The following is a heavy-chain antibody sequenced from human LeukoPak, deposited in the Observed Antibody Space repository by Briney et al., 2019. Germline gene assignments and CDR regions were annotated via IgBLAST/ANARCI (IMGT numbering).Heavy chain of an antibody. D-gene: IGHD6-19*01. Sequence: GASVKVSCKASGYTFTGYYMHWVRQAPGQGLEWMGWINPNSGGTNYAQKFQGRLTMTRDTSISTAYMELSRLRSDDTAVYYCASIAVAGTTSPNWFDPWGQGTLVTVSS. CDR2: INPNSGGT. V-gene: IGHV1-2*02. CDR3: ASIAVAGTTSPNWFDP. CDR1: GYTFTGYY. J-gene: IGHJ5*02.